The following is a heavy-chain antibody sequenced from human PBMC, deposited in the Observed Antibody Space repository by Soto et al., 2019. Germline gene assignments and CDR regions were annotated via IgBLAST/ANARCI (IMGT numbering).Heavy chain of an antibody. D-gene: IGHD3-22*01. CDR1: GFAFSSYS. Sequence: GGSLRLSCAASGFAFSSYSMNWVRQAPGKGLEWVSYISSSSSTIYYADSVKGRFTISRDNVQNSLYLQMHSLRAEDTAVYYCARLLYYYDTSGYLFDPWGQGTLVTVSS. CDR3: ARLLYYYDTSGYLFDP. CDR2: ISSSSSTI. V-gene: IGHV3-48*01. J-gene: IGHJ5*02.